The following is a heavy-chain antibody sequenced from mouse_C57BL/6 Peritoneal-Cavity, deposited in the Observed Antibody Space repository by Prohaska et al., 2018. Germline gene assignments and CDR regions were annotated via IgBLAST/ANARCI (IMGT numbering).Heavy chain of an antibody. CDR1: GFPITSGYY. CDR2: ITHSVET. J-gene: IGHJ1*03. Sequence: QMQLQESGPGLVKPSQSLFLTCSITGFPITSGYYWIWIRQSPGKPLEWMGYITHSVETFYNPSLQSPISITRETSKNQFFRQLNSVTTEDTAMYYCAGDSNGYWYFDVWGTGTTVTVSS. D-gene: IGHD1-1*02. CDR3: AGDSNGYWYFDV. V-gene: IGHV12-3*01.